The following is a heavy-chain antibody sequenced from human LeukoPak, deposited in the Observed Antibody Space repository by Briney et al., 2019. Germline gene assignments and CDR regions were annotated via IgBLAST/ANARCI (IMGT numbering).Heavy chain of an antibody. D-gene: IGHD2-2*01. CDR2: ISGSGGST. CDR3: AKDSLGYCSSTSCPILLDY. J-gene: IGHJ4*02. Sequence: GGSLRLSCAASGFTFSSYAMSWVRQAPGKGLEWVSAISGSGGSTYYADSVKGRFTISRDNSKSTLYLQMNSLRAEDTAVYYCAKDSLGYCSSTSCPILLDYWGQGTLVTVSS. CDR1: GFTFSSYA. V-gene: IGHV3-23*01.